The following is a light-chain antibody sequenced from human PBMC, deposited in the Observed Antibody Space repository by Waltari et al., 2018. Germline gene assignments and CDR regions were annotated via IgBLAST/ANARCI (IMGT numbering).Light chain of an antibody. CDR3: QQTYNPPFT. Sequence: DIQMTQSPSSLSASVGDRVTITCRASQTIDNYLNWYQPKPGKAPDLLIFAASRLRTGVPSRFSGSQSGTDFTLTISSLQPEDFATYYCQQTYNPPFTFGPGPMWMSN. CDR1: QTIDNY. J-gene: IGKJ3*01. CDR2: AAS. V-gene: IGKV1-39*01.